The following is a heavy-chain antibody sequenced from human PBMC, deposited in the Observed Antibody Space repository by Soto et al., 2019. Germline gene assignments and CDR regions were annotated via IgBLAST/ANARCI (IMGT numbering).Heavy chain of an antibody. CDR1: GGSISSGGYY. J-gene: IGHJ4*02. CDR3: ARNPRYCSGGSCQVRVGNFDY. V-gene: IGHV4-31*03. CDR2: IYYSGST. Sequence: QVQLQESGPGLVKPSQTLSLTCTVSGGSISSGGYYWSWIRQHPGKGLEWIGYIYYSGSTYYNPSLKSRVTLSVDTSKTQFSLKLSSVTAADTAVYYCARNPRYCSGGSCQVRVGNFDYWFQGTLVTVSS. D-gene: IGHD2-15*01.